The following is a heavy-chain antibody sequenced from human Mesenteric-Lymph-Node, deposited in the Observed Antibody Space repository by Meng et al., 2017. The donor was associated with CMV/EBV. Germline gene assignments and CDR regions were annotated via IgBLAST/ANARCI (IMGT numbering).Heavy chain of an antibody. CDR1: GFTFSGYS. V-gene: IGHV3-21*04. J-gene: IGHJ6*02. CDR2: ISSTSTYI. Sequence: GESLKISCKVSGFTFSGYSMNWVRQAPGKGLEWVSSISSTSTYIWYADSMKGRFTISRDNAKNSLYLQMNSLRAEDTALYYCAKDRGPTDYYYGMDVWGQGTTVTVSS. CDR3: AKDRGPTDYYYGMDV.